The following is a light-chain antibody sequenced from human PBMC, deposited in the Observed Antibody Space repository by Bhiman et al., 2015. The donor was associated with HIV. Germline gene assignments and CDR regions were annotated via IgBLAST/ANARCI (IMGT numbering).Light chain of an antibody. CDR2: DVS. V-gene: IGLV2-11*01. CDR1: SSDVGGYNY. J-gene: IGLJ1*01. Sequence: QSVLTQPASVSGSPGQSITISCAGTSSDVGGYNYVSWYQQHPGKVPKLMIYDVSKRPSGVSNRFSGSKSGNTASLTISGLQAEDEADYYCCSYAGSYTFDYVFGTGTQVTVL. CDR3: CSYAGSYTFDYV.